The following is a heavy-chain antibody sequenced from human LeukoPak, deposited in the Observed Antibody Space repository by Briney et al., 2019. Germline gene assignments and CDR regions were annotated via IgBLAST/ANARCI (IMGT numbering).Heavy chain of an antibody. D-gene: IGHD2/OR15-2a*01. CDR2: ISRNGGST. V-gene: IGHV3-64D*09. CDR3: VKDLRSDFMGVLSRYLSY. J-gene: IGHJ4*02. CDR1: GFTFSSFA. Sequence: GGSLRLSCSASGFTFSSFAMHWVRQAPGKGLEYLAAISRNGGSTYYADSVKGRFTISRDNSENTLYLQMSSLRAEDTAVYLCVKDLRSDFMGVLSRYLSYWGQGTLVTVSS.